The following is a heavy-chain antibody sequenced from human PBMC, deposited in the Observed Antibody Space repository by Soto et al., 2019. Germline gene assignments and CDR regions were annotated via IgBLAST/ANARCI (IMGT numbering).Heavy chain of an antibody. CDR3: VRGYCTTTPCSGDFQH. J-gene: IGHJ1*01. CDR1: GYKFTTYF. Sequence: ASVKVSCKASGYKFTTYFIHWVRQAPGQGLEWMGMIHPSGDTGYGQKFRGRVTMNIDTSTTTAYMELRNLTSEDTAIYFSVRGYCTTTPCSGDFQHWGQGTLVTVSS. V-gene: IGHV1-46*01. CDR2: IHPSGDT. D-gene: IGHD2-8*01.